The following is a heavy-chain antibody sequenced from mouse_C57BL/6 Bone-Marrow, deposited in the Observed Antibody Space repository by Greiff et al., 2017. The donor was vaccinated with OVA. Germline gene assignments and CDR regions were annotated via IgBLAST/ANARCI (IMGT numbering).Heavy chain of an antibody. CDR1: GYTFTSYW. CDR3: ASEGYYWCFDG. Sequence: QVQLQQPGAELVMPGASVKLSCKASGYTFTSYWMHWVKQRPGQGLEWIGEIDPSDSYTNYNQKFKGKSTLTVDKSSSTAYMQLSSLTSEESAVDYCASEGYYWCFDGWGTGTTVTVTS. CDR2: IDPSDSYT. V-gene: IGHV1-69*01. J-gene: IGHJ1*03. D-gene: IGHD2-3*01.